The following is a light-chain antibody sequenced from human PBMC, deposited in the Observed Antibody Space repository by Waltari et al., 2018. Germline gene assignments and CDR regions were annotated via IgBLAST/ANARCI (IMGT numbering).Light chain of an antibody. CDR3: SSQSTKNGVI. CDR1: SSDVGGDDS. Sequence: QSALTQPASVSGSPGQSITISCTVSSSDVGGDDSASWYEDHPGQAPKVIIYDGNKRPSGVSDRFSGSKSGNTASLTISGLQAEDEATFSCSSQSTKNGVIFGGGTKVTVL. CDR2: DGN. J-gene: IGLJ2*01. V-gene: IGLV2-14*03.